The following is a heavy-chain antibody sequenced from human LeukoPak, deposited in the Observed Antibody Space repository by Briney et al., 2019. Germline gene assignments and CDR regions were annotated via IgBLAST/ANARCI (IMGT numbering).Heavy chain of an antibody. J-gene: IGHJ4*02. CDR3: AKTPGYSGYESPIDY. V-gene: IGHV3-23*01. Sequence: GGSLRLSCAASGFTFSSYAMSWVRQAPGKGLEWVSGISGSGGSIYYADSVKGRFTISRDNSKNTLYLQMNNLRAEDTAVYYCAKTPGYSGYESPIDYWGQGTLVTVSS. CDR1: GFTFSSYA. D-gene: IGHD5-12*01. CDR2: ISGSGGSI.